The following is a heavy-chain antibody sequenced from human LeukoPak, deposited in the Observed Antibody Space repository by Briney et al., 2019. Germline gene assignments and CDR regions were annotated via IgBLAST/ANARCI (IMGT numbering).Heavy chain of an antibody. CDR2: ISYDGSNK. D-gene: IGHD5-18*01. CDR1: GFTFSSYP. J-gene: IGHJ5*02. CDR3: ARKGGYRYGS. V-gene: IGHV3-30*04. Sequence: GRSLRLSCSASGFTFSSYPMHWVRQAPGKGLECVAVISYDGSNKYYADSVKGRFTISRDNSKNTLSLQMESLRPDDTAVYYCARKGGYRYGSWGQGTLVTVSS.